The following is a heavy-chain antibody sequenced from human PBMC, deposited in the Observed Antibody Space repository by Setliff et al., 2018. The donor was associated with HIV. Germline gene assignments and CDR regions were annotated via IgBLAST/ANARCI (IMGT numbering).Heavy chain of an antibody. J-gene: IGHJ4*02. CDR1: GGSINSGHYY. CDR3: ARDRYAGEIDY. V-gene: IGHV4-31*03. D-gene: IGHD3-10*01. Sequence: SETLSLTCTVSGGSINSGHYYWSWIRHHPGKGLERIGYIYHTGSTYFNPSLKSRVTLSIDTSKNQFSLKLSYVTAADTAVYYCARDRYAGEIDYWGQGTLVTVSS. CDR2: IYHTGST.